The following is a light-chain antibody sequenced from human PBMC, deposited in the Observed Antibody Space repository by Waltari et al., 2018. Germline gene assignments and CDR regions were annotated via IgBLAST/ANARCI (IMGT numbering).Light chain of an antibody. CDR2: KAS. J-gene: IGKJ1*01. Sequence: DIQMTPSPSTLSASVGDRHALTCRASQGVNSWLAWYQQKPGKAAKFWIYKASILESGVPSRFSGSGAGTEFTLTISNLQPDDFATDYCQQYNRYSTFGQGTKVELK. CDR3: QQYNRYST. V-gene: IGKV1-5*03. CDR1: QGVNSW.